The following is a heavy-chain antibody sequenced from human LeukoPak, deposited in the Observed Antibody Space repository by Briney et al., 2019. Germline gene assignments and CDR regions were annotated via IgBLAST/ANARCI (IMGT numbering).Heavy chain of an antibody. CDR2: ICYSGST. CDR3: ARAYLGSSSWYYFDY. J-gene: IGHJ4*02. CDR1: GGSISSYY. V-gene: IGHV4-59*08. Sequence: SETLSLTCTVSGGSISSYYWSWIRQPPGKGLEWIGYICYSGSTNYNPSLKSRVTISVDTSKNQFSLKLSSVTAADTAVYYCARAYLGSSSWYYFDYWGQGTLVTVSS. D-gene: IGHD6-13*01.